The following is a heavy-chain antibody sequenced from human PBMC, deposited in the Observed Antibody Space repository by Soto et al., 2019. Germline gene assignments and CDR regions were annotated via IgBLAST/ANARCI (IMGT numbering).Heavy chain of an antibody. CDR2: ISANSGDT. D-gene: IGHD3-10*01. V-gene: IGHV1-18*01. J-gene: IGHJ6*03. CDR3: ASMVRGSNIEYYHDRDV. CDR1: GYSFTSHG. Sequence: QVQLVQSGAEVKKPGASVKVSCKASGYSFTSHGISWVRQAPGQGLEWMGWISANSGDTNYAQKLQGRVTVTTDPPTTTAYPKMTRLRSEDTAVYYCASMVRGSNIEYYHDRDVWGKGTTVTVSS.